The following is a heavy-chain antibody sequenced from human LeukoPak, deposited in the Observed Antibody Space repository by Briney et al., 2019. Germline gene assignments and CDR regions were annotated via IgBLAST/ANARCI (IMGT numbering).Heavy chain of an antibody. CDR1: GGSIRSYY. J-gene: IGHJ4*02. V-gene: IGHV4-59*12. CDR2: IYYSGST. CDR3: ARVTTAFDY. Sequence: PSETLSLTCIVSGGSIRSYYWSWIRQPPGKGLEWIGYIYYSGSTNYNPSLKSRVTISVDTSKNQFSLKLSSVTAADTAVYYCARVTTAFDYWGQGTLVTVSS. D-gene: IGHD4-17*01.